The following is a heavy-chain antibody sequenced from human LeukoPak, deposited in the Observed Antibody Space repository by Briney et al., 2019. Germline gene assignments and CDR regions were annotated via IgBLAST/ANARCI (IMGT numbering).Heavy chain of an antibody. V-gene: IGHV4-61*02. J-gene: IGHJ3*02. D-gene: IGHD3-22*01. Sequence: SETLSLTCTVSGGSISSENFYWTWLRQPAGKGLEWIGRIYSSGGTSYNPSLKNRVTTSLDTSKNQFSLRLTSVTAADSAVYYCARDNRIPNNYDSGYFAFDIWGHGTMVIVSS. CDR3: ARDNRIPNNYDSGYFAFDI. CDR1: GGSISSENFY. CDR2: IYSSGGT.